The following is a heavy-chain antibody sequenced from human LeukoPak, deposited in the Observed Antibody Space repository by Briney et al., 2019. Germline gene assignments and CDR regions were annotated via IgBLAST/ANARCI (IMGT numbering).Heavy chain of an antibody. CDR1: GFTFSSYA. CDR3: AKKYCGGDCYLDGFDY. D-gene: IGHD2-21*02. V-gene: IGHV3-23*01. Sequence: GGSLRLSCAASGFTFSSYAMSWVRQAPGKGLEWVSAISGSGARTYYADSVKGRFTISRDNSKNTLYLQMNSLRAEDTAVYYCAKKYCGGDCYLDGFDYWGQGTLATVSS. J-gene: IGHJ4*02. CDR2: ISGSGART.